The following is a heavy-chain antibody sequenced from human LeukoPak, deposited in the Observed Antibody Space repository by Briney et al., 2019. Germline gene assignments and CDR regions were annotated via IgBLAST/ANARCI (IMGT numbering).Heavy chain of an antibody. CDR1: GGSISSSNW. D-gene: IGHD6-13*01. CDR3: ARETSYSSYYYYMDV. V-gene: IGHV4-4*02. Sequence: PSGTLSLTCAVSGGSISSSNWRCWVRQPPGKGLEWAGKIYHSGSTNYNPSLKSRVTISVDKSKNQFSLKLSSVTAADTAVYYCARETSYSSYYYYMDVWGKGTTVTVSS. CDR2: IYHSGST. J-gene: IGHJ6*03.